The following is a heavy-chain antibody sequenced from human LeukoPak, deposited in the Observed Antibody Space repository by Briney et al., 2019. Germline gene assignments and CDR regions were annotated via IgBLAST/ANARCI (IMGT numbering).Heavy chain of an antibody. V-gene: IGHV3-9*01. Sequence: GGSLRLSCAASGFTFDDYAMLWVRQAPGKGLEWVSGISWNSGSIGYADSVKGRFTISRDNAKNSLYLQMNSLRAEDTALYYCAKSPSMYYDSSGYSGDYWGQGTLVTVSS. CDR2: ISWNSGSI. CDR1: GFTFDDYA. CDR3: AKSPSMYYDSSGYSGDY. J-gene: IGHJ4*02. D-gene: IGHD3-22*01.